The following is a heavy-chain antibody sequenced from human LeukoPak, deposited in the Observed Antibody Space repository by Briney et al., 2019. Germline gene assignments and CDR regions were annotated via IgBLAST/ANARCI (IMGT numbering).Heavy chain of an antibody. CDR1: GFTFTNAW. CDR3: TTPMTTVTPGAFDI. CDR2: IKRKTDGGTT. Sequence: TGGSLRLSCAASGFTFTNAWMSWVRQAPGKGLEWVGRIKRKTDGGTTDYAAPVKGRFTISRDDSKNTLYLQMNSLKTEDTAVYYCTTPMTTVTPGAFDIWGQGTMVTVSS. D-gene: IGHD4-17*01. V-gene: IGHV3-15*01. J-gene: IGHJ3*02.